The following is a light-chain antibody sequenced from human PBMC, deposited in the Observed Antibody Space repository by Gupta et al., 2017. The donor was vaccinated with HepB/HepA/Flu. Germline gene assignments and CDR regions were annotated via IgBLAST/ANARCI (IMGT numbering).Light chain of an antibody. Sequence: SSELTQDPAVSVALGQTVRITCQGDSLRTYYANWYQWKPGQAPVIVIYDKNRRPSGIPDRFSGSISGNTASLTITGAQAEDEADYYCNSRDSSGNYVFGSGTKVTVL. CDR1: SLRTYY. V-gene: IGLV3-19*01. CDR2: DKN. J-gene: IGLJ1*01. CDR3: NSRDSSGNYV.